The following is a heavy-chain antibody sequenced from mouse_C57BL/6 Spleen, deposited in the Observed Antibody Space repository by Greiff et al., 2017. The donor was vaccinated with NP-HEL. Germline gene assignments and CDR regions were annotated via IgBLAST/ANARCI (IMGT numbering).Heavy chain of an antibody. CDR1: GFTFSDYG. J-gene: IGHJ2*01. Sequence: DVKLVESGGGLVKPGGSLKLSCAASGFTFSDYGMHWVRQAPEKGLEWVAYISSGSSTIYYADTVKGRFTISRDNAKNTLFLQMTSLRSEDTAMYYCARPGGSSPYYFDYWGQGTTLTVSS. CDR3: ARPGGSSPYYFDY. CDR2: ISSGSSTI. V-gene: IGHV5-17*01. D-gene: IGHD1-1*01.